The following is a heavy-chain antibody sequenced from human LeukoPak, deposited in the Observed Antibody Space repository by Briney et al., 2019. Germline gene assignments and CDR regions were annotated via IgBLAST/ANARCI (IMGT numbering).Heavy chain of an antibody. CDR3: ARDLLRISDY. D-gene: IGHD2-21*01. V-gene: IGHV3-66*01. Sequence: GGSLRLSCAASGFTASSNYMSWVRQAPGKGLEWVSVIYSGGSTYYADSVKGRFTISRDNSKNTLYLQMNSLRAEDTAVYYCARDLLRISDYWGQGTLVTVSS. CDR1: GFTASSNY. J-gene: IGHJ4*02. CDR2: IYSGGST.